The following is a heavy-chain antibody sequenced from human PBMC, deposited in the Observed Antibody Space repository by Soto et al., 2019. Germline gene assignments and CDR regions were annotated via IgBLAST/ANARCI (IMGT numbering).Heavy chain of an antibody. V-gene: IGHV1-18*04. D-gene: IGHD4-17*01. J-gene: IGHJ5*02. CDR2: ISTFNGNT. Sequence: QVHLVQSGTEVKEPGASVKVSCKASASTFTGYTINWVRQAPGQGLEWMGWISTFNGNTKYAGNFEGRVTMTTNTSTPTAYMELTSLTFDDTAVYFGAMGTVTSGRWFGTWGQGTLVSVSS. CDR3: AMGTVTSGRWFGT. CDR1: ASTFTGYT.